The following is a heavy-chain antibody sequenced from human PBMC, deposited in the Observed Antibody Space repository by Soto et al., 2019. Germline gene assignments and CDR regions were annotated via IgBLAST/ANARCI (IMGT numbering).Heavy chain of an antibody. CDR3: ARDPAYCSGGSCYSAGFYYGMDV. CDR2: ISAYNGNT. CDR1: GYTFTSYG. V-gene: IGHV1-18*04. D-gene: IGHD2-15*01. J-gene: IGHJ6*02. Sequence: GASVKVSCKASGYTFTSYGISWVRQAPGQGLEWMGWISAYNGNTNYAQKLQGRVTMTTDTSTSTAYMELRSLRSDDKAVYYCARDPAYCSGGSCYSAGFYYGMDVWGQGTTVTVSS.